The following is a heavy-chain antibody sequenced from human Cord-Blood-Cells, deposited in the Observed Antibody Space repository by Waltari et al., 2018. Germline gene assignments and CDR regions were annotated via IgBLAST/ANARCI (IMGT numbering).Heavy chain of an antibody. J-gene: IGHJ6*02. V-gene: IGHV3-7*01. CDR1: GFTFSSYW. CDR2: IKQDGSEK. D-gene: IGHD3-3*01. Sequence: EVQLVKSGGGLVQPGGSLRLSCAASGFTFSSYWMSWVRQAPGKGLEWVANIKQDGSEKYYVDSVKGRFTISRDNAKNSLYLQMNSLRAEDTAVYYCARFGDAYYDFWSGYYYYYYGMDVWGQGP. CDR3: ARFGDAYYDFWSGYYYYYYGMDV.